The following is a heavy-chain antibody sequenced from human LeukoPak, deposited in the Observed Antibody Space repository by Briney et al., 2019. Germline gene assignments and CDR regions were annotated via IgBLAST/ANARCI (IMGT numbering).Heavy chain of an antibody. CDR2: ISYDGSKK. CDR3: ARGSGYSYSFTGRERTKSRLDY. J-gene: IGHJ4*02. D-gene: IGHD5-18*01. V-gene: IGHV3-30*03. Sequence: GRSLRLSCAVSGFTINNQAMHWVRQVPGKGLEWVAVISYDGSKKYYGDSVRGRFTISRDSSKNTLYLQMNSLRAADTAVYYCARGSGYSYSFTGRERTKSRLDYWGQGTLVTVSS. CDR1: GFTINNQA.